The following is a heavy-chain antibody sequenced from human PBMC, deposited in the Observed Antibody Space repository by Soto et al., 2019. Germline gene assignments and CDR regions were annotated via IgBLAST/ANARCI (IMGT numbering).Heavy chain of an antibody. J-gene: IGHJ5*02. CDR2: INPNSGGT. D-gene: IGHD1-26*01. CDR1: GYTFTGYY. CDR3: ARDRELAARGRGFDP. Sequence: ASVKVSCKASGYTFTGYYMHWVRQAPGQGLEWMGWINPNSGGTNYAQKFQGWVTMTRDTSISTAYMELSRLRSDDTAVYYCARDRELAARGRGFDPWGQGTLVTVSS. V-gene: IGHV1-2*04.